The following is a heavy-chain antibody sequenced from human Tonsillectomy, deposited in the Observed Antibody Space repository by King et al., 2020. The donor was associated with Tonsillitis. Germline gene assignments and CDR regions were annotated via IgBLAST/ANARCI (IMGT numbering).Heavy chain of an antibody. D-gene: IGHD3-9*01. CDR1: GGSISSGGYS. CDR2: IYHSGST. V-gene: IGHV4-30-2*01. Sequence: QLQESGPGLVKPSQTLSLTCAVSGGSISSGGYSWSWIRQPPGKGLQWIGGIYHSGSTYYNPSLKSRVAISVDRSKNQFSLKLSPVTAADTAVYFCDNSGPGTPGSFDSWGQGTMVTVSS. CDR3: DNSGPGTPGSFDS. J-gene: IGHJ3*01.